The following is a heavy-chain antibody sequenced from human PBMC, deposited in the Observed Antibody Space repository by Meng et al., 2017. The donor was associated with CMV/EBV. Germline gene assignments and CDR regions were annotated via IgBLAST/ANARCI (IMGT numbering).Heavy chain of an antibody. V-gene: IGHV3-21*01. Sequence: GESLKISCAASGFTFSSYSMNWVRQAPGKGLEWVSSISSSSYIYYADSVKGRFTISRDNAKNSLYLQMNSLRAEDTAVYYCARGYSNYYYYYGMDVWGQGTTVTVSS. CDR2: ISSSSYI. CDR3: ARGYSNYYYYYGMDV. D-gene: IGHD4-11*01. CDR1: GFTFSSYS. J-gene: IGHJ6*02.